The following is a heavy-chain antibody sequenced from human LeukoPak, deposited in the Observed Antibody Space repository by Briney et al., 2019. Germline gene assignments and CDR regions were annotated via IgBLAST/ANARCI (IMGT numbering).Heavy chain of an antibody. J-gene: IGHJ5*02. D-gene: IGHD6-19*01. CDR3: AREFLLDSSGIFDP. CDR2: ISAYNGNT. CDR1: GYTFTSYG. V-gene: IGHV1-18*04. Sequence: REASVKVSCKASGYTFTSYGISWVRQDPGQGLEWMGWISAYNGNTNYAQKLQGRVTMTTDTSTSTAYMELRSLRSDDTAVYYCAREFLLDSSGIFDPWGQGTLVTVSS.